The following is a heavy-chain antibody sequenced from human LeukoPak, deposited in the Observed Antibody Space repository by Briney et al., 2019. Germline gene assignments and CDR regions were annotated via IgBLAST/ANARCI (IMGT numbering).Heavy chain of an antibody. Sequence: PSETLSLTCAVSGGPFSGYFWSWIRQSSGKGLEWIGEIHNSGTTNYNPSLNSRVTISEDTSKNQFYLNLSSVTAADTAVYYCARDRAYYDILTGYYLVPGWFDPWGQGTLVTVSS. D-gene: IGHD3-9*01. CDR2: IHNSGTT. CDR1: GGPFSGYF. V-gene: IGHV4-34*01. J-gene: IGHJ5*02. CDR3: ARDRAYYDILTGYYLVPGWFDP.